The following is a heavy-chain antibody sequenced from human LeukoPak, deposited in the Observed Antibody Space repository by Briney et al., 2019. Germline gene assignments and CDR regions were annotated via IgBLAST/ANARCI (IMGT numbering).Heavy chain of an antibody. CDR2: IIPIFGTA. D-gene: IGHD3-22*01. CDR3: ARWHDSSGAFDY. J-gene: IGHJ4*02. V-gene: IGHV1-69*13. Sequence: ASVKVSCKASGGTFSSYAIGWVRQAPGQGLEWMGGIIPIFGTANYAQKFQGRVTITADESTSTAYMELSSLRSEDTAVYYCARWHDSSGAFDYWGQGTLVTVSS. CDR1: GGTFSSYA.